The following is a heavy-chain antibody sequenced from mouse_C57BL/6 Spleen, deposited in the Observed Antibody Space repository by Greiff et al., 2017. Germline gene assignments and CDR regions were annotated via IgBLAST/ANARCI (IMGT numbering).Heavy chain of an antibody. CDR1: GYTFTSYW. V-gene: IGHV1-59*01. J-gene: IGHJ2*01. D-gene: IGHD1-1*01. CDR3: ARGGVITTVVDY. CDR2: IDPSDSYT. Sequence: VQLQQPGAELVRPGTSVKLSCKASGYTFTSYWMHWVKQRPGQGLEWIGVIDPSDSYTNYNQKFKGKATLTVDTSSSTAYMQLSSLTSEDSAVYYWARGGVITTVVDYWGQGTTLTVAS.